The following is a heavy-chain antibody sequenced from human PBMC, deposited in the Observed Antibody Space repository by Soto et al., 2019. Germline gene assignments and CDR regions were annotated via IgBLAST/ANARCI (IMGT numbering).Heavy chain of an antibody. CDR3: FIFPCGRPHTRSLDV. J-gene: IGHJ6*01. CDR2: ISGSGGST. Sequence: GKGLEWVSAISGSGGSTYYADSVKGRFTISRDNSKNTLYLQMNSLRAEDTAVYYCFIFPCGRPHTRSLDV. D-gene: IGHD3-9*01. V-gene: IGHV3-23*01.